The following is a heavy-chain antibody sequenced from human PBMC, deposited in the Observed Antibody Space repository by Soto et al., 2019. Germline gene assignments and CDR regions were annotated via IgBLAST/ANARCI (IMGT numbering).Heavy chain of an antibody. J-gene: IGHJ3*02. CDR3: AKSDITMIVVVTTGGAFDI. D-gene: IGHD3-22*01. Sequence: PGGSLRLSSAASGFTFSSYAMSWVRQAPGKGLEWVSAISGSGGSTYYADSVKRRFTISRDNSKNTLYLQMNSLRAEDTAVYYCAKSDITMIVVVTTGGAFDIWGQGTMVTVSS. V-gene: IGHV3-23*01. CDR2: ISGSGGST. CDR1: GFTFSSYA.